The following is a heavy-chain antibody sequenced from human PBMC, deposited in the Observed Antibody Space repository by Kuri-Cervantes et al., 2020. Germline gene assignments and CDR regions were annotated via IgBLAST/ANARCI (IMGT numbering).Heavy chain of an antibody. CDR1: GFTFTTYA. J-gene: IGHJ4*02. Sequence: LSLTCAASGFTFTTYAMHWVRQAQAKGLEWVAVISYDGNNEYYADSVRGRFTISRDNSKNTLYLQMSTLRAEDTAVYYCARRGSGWSFDYWGQGTLVTVSS. CDR3: ARRGSGWSFDY. V-gene: IGHV3-30-3*01. CDR2: ISYDGNNE. D-gene: IGHD6-19*01.